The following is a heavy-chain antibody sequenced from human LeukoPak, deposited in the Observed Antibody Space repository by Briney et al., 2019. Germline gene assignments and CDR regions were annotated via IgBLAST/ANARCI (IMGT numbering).Heavy chain of an antibody. V-gene: IGHV4-30-4*01. CDR2: IYYSGST. CDR3: ARGGSSSIQDAFDI. J-gene: IGHJ3*02. CDR1: GGSISSGDYY. D-gene: IGHD6-6*01. Sequence: KPSETLSLTCTVSGGSISSGDYYWSWIRQPPGKGLEWIGYIYYSGSTYYNPSLKSRVTISVDTSKNQFSLKLSSVTAADTAVYYCARGGSSSIQDAFDIWGQGTMVTVSS.